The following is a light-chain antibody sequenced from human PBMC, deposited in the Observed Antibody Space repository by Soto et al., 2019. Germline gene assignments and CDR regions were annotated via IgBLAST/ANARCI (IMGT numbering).Light chain of an antibody. CDR2: AAR. CDR1: QSISTF. J-gene: IGKJ1*01. Sequence: DIQMTQSPSSLSASVGDRVSVTCRASQSISTFLNWYQQRPGEAPKLLIYAARSLQSGVPSRFSGSGSGADFTLNIGSLQPEDFATYYCQQSYTTPRTFGQGTKVEVK. CDR3: QQSYTTPRT. V-gene: IGKV1-39*01.